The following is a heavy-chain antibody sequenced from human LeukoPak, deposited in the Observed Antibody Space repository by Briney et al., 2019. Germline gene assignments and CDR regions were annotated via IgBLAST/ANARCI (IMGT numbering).Heavy chain of an antibody. CDR1: GGSISSYY. V-gene: IGHV4-59*01. CDR3: ARGSRLWFGELTLDY. J-gene: IGHJ4*02. CDR2: IYYSGST. D-gene: IGHD3-10*01. Sequence: SSETLSLTCTVSGGSISSYYWSWIRQPPGKGLEWIGYIYYSGSTNYNPSLKSRVTISVDTSKNQFSLKLGSVTAADTAVYYCARGSRLWFGELTLDYWGQGTLVTVSS.